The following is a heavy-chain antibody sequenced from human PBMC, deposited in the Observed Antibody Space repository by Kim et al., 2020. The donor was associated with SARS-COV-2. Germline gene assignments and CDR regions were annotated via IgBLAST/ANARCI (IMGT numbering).Heavy chain of an antibody. V-gene: IGHV3-33*01. CDR3: ARDVAVAGGYYYYGMDV. J-gene: IGHJ6*02. CDR2: IWYDGSNK. D-gene: IGHD6-19*01. CDR1: GFTFSSYG. Sequence: GGSLRLSCAASGFTFSSYGMHWVRQAPGKGLEWVAVIWYDGSNKYYADSVKGRFTISRDNSKNTLYLQMNSLRAEDTAVYYCARDVAVAGGYYYYGMDVWGQGTTVTVSS.